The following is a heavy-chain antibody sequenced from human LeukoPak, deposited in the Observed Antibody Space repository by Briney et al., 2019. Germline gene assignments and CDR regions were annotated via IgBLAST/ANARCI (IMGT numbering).Heavy chain of an antibody. Sequence: GGSLRLSCAASGFTFSSYNMNWVRQAPGKGLEWVSSISSSSRYIYYADSVKGRFTISRDDAKNSLYLQMNSLRAEDTAVYYWARDLFPSTTAYFDYWAQGTLVTVSS. CDR1: GFTFSSYN. CDR3: ARDLFPSTTAYFDY. J-gene: IGHJ4*02. CDR2: ISSSSRYI. V-gene: IGHV3-21*01. D-gene: IGHD4-11*01.